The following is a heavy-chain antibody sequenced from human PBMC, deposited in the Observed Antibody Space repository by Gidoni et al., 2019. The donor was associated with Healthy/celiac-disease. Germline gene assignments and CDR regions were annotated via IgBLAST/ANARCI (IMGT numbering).Heavy chain of an antibody. V-gene: IGHV3-66*01. D-gene: IGHD1-26*01. CDR1: GFTVSSNY. J-gene: IGHJ6*02. CDR3: ATGVGASSTDYYYYYGMDV. CDR2: IYSGGST. Sequence: EVQLVESGGGLVQPGGSLRLSCAASGFTVSSNYMSWVRQAPGKGLEWVSVIYSGGSTYYADSVKGRFTISRDNSKNTLYLQMNSLRAEDTAVYYCATGVGASSTDYYYYYGMDVWGQGTTVTVSS.